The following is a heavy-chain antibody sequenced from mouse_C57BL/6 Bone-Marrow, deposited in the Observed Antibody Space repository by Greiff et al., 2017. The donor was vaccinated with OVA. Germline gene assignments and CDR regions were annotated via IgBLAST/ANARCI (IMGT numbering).Heavy chain of an antibody. V-gene: IGHV2-9-1*01. D-gene: IGHD2-12*01. Sequence: VNVVESGPGLVAPSQSLSITCTVSGFSLTSYAISWVRQPPGKGLEWLGVIWTGGGTNYNSALKSRLSISKDNSKSQVFLKMNSLQTDDTARYYCASYDVNAMDYWGQGTSVTVSS. CDR3: ASYDVNAMDY. J-gene: IGHJ4*01. CDR1: GFSLTSYA. CDR2: IWTGGGT.